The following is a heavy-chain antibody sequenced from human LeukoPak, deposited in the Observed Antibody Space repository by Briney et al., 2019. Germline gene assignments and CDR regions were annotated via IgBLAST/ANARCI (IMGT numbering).Heavy chain of an antibody. V-gene: IGHV4-59*08. CDR2: IYCSGDT. Sequence: SETLSLTCTVPGGSISNSYWIWIRQPPRTGLETLWYIYCSGDTNYNPSLTSRVTISLEKSKNQFSLKLNSVTAADTAMYYCARRRGDFWSDYYAFDYWGQGTLVTISS. CDR3: ARRRGDFWSDYYAFDY. CDR1: GGSISNSY. J-gene: IGHJ4*02. D-gene: IGHD3-3*01.